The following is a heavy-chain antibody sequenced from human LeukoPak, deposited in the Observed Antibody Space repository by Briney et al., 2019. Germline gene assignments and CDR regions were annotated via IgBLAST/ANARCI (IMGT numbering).Heavy chain of an antibody. V-gene: IGHV3-23*01. Sequence: GGSLRLSCATSGFPFSDFSMSWVRQAPGKGLEWISTTNSVGTSTYYAESVKGRFSISRDNSKNTLYLQMSSLRVEDTAVYYCAKQSYARALGEGGPGTLVSVSS. CDR3: AKQSYARALGE. CDR2: TNSVGTST. J-gene: IGHJ4*02. CDR1: GFPFSDFS. D-gene: IGHD2-8*01.